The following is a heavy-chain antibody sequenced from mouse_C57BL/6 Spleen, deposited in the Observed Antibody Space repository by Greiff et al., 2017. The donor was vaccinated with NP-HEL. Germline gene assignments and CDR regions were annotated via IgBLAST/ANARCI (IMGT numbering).Heavy chain of an antibody. V-gene: IGHV1-47*01. CDR3: ARDGEYYGSFDY. J-gene: IGHJ2*01. CDR1: GYTFTTYP. D-gene: IGHD1-1*01. CDR2: FHPYNDDT. Sequence: VKLMESGAELVKPGASVKMSCKASGYTFTTYPIEWMKQNHGKSLEWIGNFHPYNDDTKYNEKFKGKATLTVEKSSSTVYLELSRLTSDDSAVYYCARDGEYYGSFDYWGQGTTLTVSS.